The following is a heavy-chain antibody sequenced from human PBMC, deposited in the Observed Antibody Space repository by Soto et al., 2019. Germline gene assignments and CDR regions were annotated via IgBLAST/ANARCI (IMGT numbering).Heavy chain of an antibody. Sequence: QVQLQESGPGLVKPSETLSLTCTVSGGSISSYYWSWIRQSPGKGLEWIGYMYYSGSTNYNPSLKSRVTISIDTSRNQFSLKLSSVTAADTAVYYCARGTFGVVKDWGRGTLVTVSS. CDR1: GGSISSYY. J-gene: IGHJ4*02. D-gene: IGHD3-3*01. CDR3: ARGTFGVVKD. V-gene: IGHV4-59*01. CDR2: MYYSGST.